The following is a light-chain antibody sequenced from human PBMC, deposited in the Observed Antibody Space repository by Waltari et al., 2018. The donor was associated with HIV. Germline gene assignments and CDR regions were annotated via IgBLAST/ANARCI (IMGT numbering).Light chain of an antibody. CDR3: CSYARSSTFYV. CDR1: SSDVGSYNL. CDR2: EVT. V-gene: IGLV2-23*02. J-gene: IGLJ1*01. Sequence: QSALTQPASVSGSPGQSITISCTGTSSDVGSYNLVSWYQHHPGKAPKRMIYEVTRRPSGISDRFSGSKSGNTASLTISGLQAEDEADYYCCSYARSSTFYVFGTGTKVTVL.